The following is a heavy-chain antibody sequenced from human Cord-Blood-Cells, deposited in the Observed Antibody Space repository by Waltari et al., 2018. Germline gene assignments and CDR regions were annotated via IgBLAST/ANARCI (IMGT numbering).Heavy chain of an antibody. Sequence: EVQLVESGGGLVQPGGSLKLSCAASGFTFSGSAMHWVRQGSGEGLEWVGRIRSKANRYATAYAASVKGRFTISRDDSKNTAYLKMNSLKTEDTAVYYCTLSNHSNYDAFDIWGQGTMVTVSS. CDR3: TLSNHSNYDAFDI. V-gene: IGHV3-73*02. D-gene: IGHD4-4*01. CDR2: IRSKANRYAT. J-gene: IGHJ3*02. CDR1: GFTFSGSA.